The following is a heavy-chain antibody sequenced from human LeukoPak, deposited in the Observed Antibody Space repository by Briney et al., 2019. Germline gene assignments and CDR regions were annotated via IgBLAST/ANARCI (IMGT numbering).Heavy chain of an antibody. V-gene: IGHV1-2*02. CDR1: GYTFTAYY. Sequence: ASVKVSCKASGYTFTAYYMHWVRQAPGQGLEWMGWINPNSGGTNYAQKFQGRVTMTRDTSISTAYMELSRLRSDDTAVYYCARGTRGTMRYYYYMDVWGKGTTVTVSS. CDR2: INPNSGGT. J-gene: IGHJ6*03. D-gene: IGHD2-2*01. CDR3: ARGTRGTMRYYYYMDV.